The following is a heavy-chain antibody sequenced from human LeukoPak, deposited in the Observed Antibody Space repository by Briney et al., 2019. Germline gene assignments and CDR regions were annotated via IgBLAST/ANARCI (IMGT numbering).Heavy chain of an antibody. CDR2: IYYSGST. D-gene: IGHD3-22*01. CDR3: ARGADYYDSSGYYYPLGYFDL. J-gene: IGHJ2*01. V-gene: IGHV4-39*01. CDR1: GGSISSSSYY. Sequence: SETLSLTCTVSGGSISSSSYYWGWIRQPPGKGLEWIGSIYYSGSTYYNPSLKSRVTISVDTSKNQFSLKLSSVTAADTAVYYCARGADYYDSSGYYYPLGYFDLWGRGTLVTVSS.